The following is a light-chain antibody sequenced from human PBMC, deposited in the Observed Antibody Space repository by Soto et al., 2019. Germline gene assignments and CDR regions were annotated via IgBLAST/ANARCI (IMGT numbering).Light chain of an antibody. V-gene: IGKV1-5*03. Sequence: IQLTQSPSTLSASVGDTLTITCRASQSINKWLAWYQQKPGKAPTLXXXEASILQNGVPSRFSGTESGTEFTLTISSLRTDDFATYYGQQYNDYSAWTFCQGTKVDI. CDR1: QSINKW. CDR2: EAS. CDR3: QQYNDYSAWT. J-gene: IGKJ1*01.